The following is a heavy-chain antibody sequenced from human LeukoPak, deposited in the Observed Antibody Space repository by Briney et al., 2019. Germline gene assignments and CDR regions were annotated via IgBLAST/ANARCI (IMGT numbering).Heavy chain of an antibody. Sequence: SETLSLTCTVSGGSISSGVYYWSWIRQHPGKGLEWIGYIYYSGSTYYNPSLESRVTISVDTSKNQFSLKLSSVTPEDTAVYYCARVGAPVVTRDAFDIWGQGTMVTVSS. V-gene: IGHV4-31*03. CDR2: IYYSGST. CDR1: GGSISSGVYY. J-gene: IGHJ3*02. D-gene: IGHD4-23*01. CDR3: ARVGAPVVTRDAFDI.